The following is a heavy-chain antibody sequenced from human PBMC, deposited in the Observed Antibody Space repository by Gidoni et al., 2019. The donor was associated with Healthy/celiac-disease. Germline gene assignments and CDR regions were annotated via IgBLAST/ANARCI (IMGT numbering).Heavy chain of an antibody. V-gene: IGHV2-5*01. CDR3: AHRVAGGQFDY. CDR1: GFSLSTSGVG. CDR2: IYWNDDK. D-gene: IGHD6-19*01. Sequence: QITLKESGPTLVKPTQTLTLTCTFSGFSLSTSGVGVGWIRQPPGKALEWLALIYWNDDKRYSPSLKSRLTIAKDTSKNQVVLTMTNMDPVDTATYYCAHRVAGGQFDYWGQGTLVTVSS. J-gene: IGHJ4*02.